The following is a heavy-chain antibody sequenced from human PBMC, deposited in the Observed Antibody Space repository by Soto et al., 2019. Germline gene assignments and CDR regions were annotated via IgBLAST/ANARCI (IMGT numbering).Heavy chain of an antibody. D-gene: IGHD4-17*01. V-gene: IGHV1-18*01. CDR1: GYPFTTYG. CDR3: ARASRAYGYCDY. CDR2: ISGYNDDR. Sequence: QVQLMQSRAEVKKPGASVRVSCKASGYPFTTYGISWVRQAPGQGPEWMGWISGYNDDRNYAQKFRGRVTMTIDTSTSTAFMDLRSLRPDDSAVYYCARASRAYGYCDYWGQGTLVTVSS. J-gene: IGHJ4*02.